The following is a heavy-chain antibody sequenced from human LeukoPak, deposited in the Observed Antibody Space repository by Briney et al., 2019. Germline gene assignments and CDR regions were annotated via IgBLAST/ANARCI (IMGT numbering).Heavy chain of an antibody. CDR1: GGSFSGYY. CDR2: INHSGST. CDR3: ARGGFLEWLYWFDP. D-gene: IGHD3-3*01. Sequence: SETLSLTCAVYGGSFSGYYWSWIRQPPGKGLEWIGEINHSGSTNYNPSLKSRVTISVDTSKNQFSLKLSSVTAADTAMYYCARGGFLEWLYWFDPWGQGTLVTVSS. V-gene: IGHV4-34*01. J-gene: IGHJ5*02.